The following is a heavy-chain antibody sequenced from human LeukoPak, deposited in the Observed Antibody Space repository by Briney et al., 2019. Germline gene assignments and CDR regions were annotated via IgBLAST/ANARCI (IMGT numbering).Heavy chain of an antibody. D-gene: IGHD3-22*01. Sequence: DSVKGRFTISRDNAKNSLYLQVNSLRAEDTAMYYCARDYSPPHYFDSTGYFDDWGQGTLVTVSS. J-gene: IGHJ4*02. CDR3: ARDYSPPHYFDSTGYFDD. V-gene: IGHV3-21*01.